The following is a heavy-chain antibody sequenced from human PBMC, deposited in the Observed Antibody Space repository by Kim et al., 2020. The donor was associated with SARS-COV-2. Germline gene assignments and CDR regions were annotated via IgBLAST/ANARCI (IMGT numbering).Heavy chain of an antibody. Sequence: ASVKVSCKASGYTYTNYGISWVRQAPGQGLEWMGWINAYNGNTNYAQNLQGRVTMTTDTSTTTAYMELGSLRSDDTAVYYCARSKQLVPFYFDYWGQGTLVTVSS. CDR1: GYTYTNYG. CDR3: ARSKQLVPFYFDY. CDR2: INAYNGNT. V-gene: IGHV1-18*01. D-gene: IGHD6-6*01. J-gene: IGHJ4*02.